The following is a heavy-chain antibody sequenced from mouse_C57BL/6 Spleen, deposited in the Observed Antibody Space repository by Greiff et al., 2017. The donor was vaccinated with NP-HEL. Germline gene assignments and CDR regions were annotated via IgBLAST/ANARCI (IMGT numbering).Heavy chain of an antibody. D-gene: IGHD4-1*01. Sequence: VQLQQSGAELVRPGTSVKVSCKASGYAFTNYLIEWVKQRPGQGLEWIGVINPGSGGTNYNEKFKGKATLTADKSSSTAYMQLSSLTSEDSAVYFCARRALLTAHFDYWGQGTTLTVSS. CDR3: ARRALLTAHFDY. CDR2: INPGSGGT. J-gene: IGHJ2*01. CDR1: GYAFTNYL. V-gene: IGHV1-54*01.